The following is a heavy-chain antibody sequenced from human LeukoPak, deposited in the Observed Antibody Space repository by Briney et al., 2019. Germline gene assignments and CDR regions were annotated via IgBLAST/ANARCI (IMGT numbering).Heavy chain of an antibody. D-gene: IGHD3/OR15-3a*01. CDR2: LRYDGSNT. V-gene: IGHV3-30*02. J-gene: IGHJ4*02. CDR1: GFTFTSHG. Sequence: GGSLRLSCAASGFTFTSHGMHWVRQAPGKGLEWVAFLRYDGSNTYYSDSVKGRFTISRDISKNTLYLQMNSLRAEDTAIYYCVKDGGFFDGDYWGQGTLVTVSS. CDR3: VKDGGFFDGDY.